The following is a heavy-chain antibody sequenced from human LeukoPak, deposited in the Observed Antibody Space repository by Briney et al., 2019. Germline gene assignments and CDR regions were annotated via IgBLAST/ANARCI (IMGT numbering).Heavy chain of an antibody. CDR2: LSHDGNNE. CDR1: GFTFSSYG. Sequence: GGSLRLSCAASGFTFSSYGMHWVRQAPGKGLEWVAALSHDGNNEFYADSVKGRFTISRDNSKSTLYLQMNSLRAGDSATFYCAKDNYYGSSAVIDYWGQGALVTVSS. J-gene: IGHJ4*02. V-gene: IGHV3-30*18. CDR3: AKDNYYGSSAVIDY. D-gene: IGHD3-22*01.